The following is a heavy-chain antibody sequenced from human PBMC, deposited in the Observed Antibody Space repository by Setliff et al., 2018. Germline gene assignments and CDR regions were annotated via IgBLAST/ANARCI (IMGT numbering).Heavy chain of an antibody. V-gene: IGHV1-2*02. D-gene: IGHD2-15*01. Sequence: GASVKVSCKASGYTFTGYYMHWVRQAPGQGLEWMGWINPNSGGTNYAQKFQGRVTMTRDTSISTAYMELSRLRSDDTAVYYCARGGESGSWLRHFDYWGQGTLVTVSS. J-gene: IGHJ4*02. CDR2: INPNSGGT. CDR1: GYTFTGYY. CDR3: ARGGESGSWLRHFDY.